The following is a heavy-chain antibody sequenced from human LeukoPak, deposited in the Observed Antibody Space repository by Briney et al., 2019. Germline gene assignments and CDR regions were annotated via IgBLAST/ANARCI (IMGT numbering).Heavy chain of an antibody. Sequence: SETLSLTCTVSGGSISSSSYYWGWIRQPPGKGLEWIGSIYYSGSTYYNPSLKSRVTISVDTSKNQFSLKLSSVTAADTAVYYCASTGIGYYDSSGYYYWGQGTLVTVSS. CDR1: GGSISSSSYY. CDR3: ASTGIGYYDSSGYYY. V-gene: IGHV4-39*07. CDR2: IYYSGST. J-gene: IGHJ4*02. D-gene: IGHD3-22*01.